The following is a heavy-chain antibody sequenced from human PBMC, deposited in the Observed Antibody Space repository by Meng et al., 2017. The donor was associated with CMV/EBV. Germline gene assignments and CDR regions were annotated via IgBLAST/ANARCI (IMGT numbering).Heavy chain of an antibody. J-gene: IGHJ2*01. Sequence: ASVKVSCKASGYRFTGYYVHWVRQAPGQGPEWMGWTNPKRGDSQFAQNFQGRVSMTRDTSISTFFMELNRLTSDDTAVYYCARDPGRPETHWYFDLWGRGTLVTVSS. D-gene: IGHD4-23*01. CDR3: ARDPGRPETHWYFDL. CDR1: GYRFTGYY. CDR2: TNPKRGDS. V-gene: IGHV1-2*02.